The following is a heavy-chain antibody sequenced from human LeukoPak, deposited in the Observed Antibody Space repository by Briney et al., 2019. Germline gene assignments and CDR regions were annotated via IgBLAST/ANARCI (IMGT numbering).Heavy chain of an antibody. D-gene: IGHD3-16*01. CDR3: ARGGVFDAFDI. CDR1: GFTFSSYS. V-gene: IGHV3-21*01. CDR2: ISSSSSYI. J-gene: IGHJ3*02. Sequence: GGSLRLSCAASGFTFSSYSMNWVRQAPGKGLEWVSSISSSSSYIYYADSVKGRFTISRDNAKNSLYLQMNGLRAEDTAVYYCARGGVFDAFDIWGQGTMVTVSS.